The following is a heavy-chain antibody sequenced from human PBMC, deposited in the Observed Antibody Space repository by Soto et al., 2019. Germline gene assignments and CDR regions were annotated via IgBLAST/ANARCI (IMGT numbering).Heavy chain of an antibody. CDR3: VRDGTKTLRDWFDP. Sequence: SETLSLTCTVSGAFISGFYWSWIRKSAGKGLEWIGRIYATGTTDYNPSLKSRVMMSVDTSKKQFSLKLRSVTAADTAVYYCVRDGTKTLRDWFDPWGQGIPVTVSS. CDR1: GAFISGFY. V-gene: IGHV4-4*07. D-gene: IGHD1-1*01. J-gene: IGHJ5*02. CDR2: IYATGTT.